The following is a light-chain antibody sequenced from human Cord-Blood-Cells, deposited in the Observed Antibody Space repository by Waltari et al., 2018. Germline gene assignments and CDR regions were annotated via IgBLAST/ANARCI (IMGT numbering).Light chain of an antibody. V-gene: IGKV3-20*01. J-gene: IGKJ3*01. CDR3: QQYGSSPFT. Sequence: EIVLTQSPGTLSLSLGERATLSCRASQSVSSSYLAWYQQKPGHAPRLLIYGASSRATGIPDRFSGSGSGTDFTLTISRLEPEDFAVYYCQQYGSSPFTFGPGTKVDIK. CDR2: GAS. CDR1: QSVSSSY.